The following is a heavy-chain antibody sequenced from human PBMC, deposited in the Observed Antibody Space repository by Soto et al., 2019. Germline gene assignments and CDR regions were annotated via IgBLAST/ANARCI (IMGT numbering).Heavy chain of an antibody. V-gene: IGHV3-23*01. CDR3: AKKEENDHVWGKSPLD. D-gene: IGHD3-16*01. J-gene: IGHJ4*03. CDR1: GFTFHNYA. Sequence: PVGSLRLSCAASGFTFHNYAMSWVRQAPGKGLEWVSSINGPGDDTYYADSVKGRFTISRDNSKNTLYLQMNSLRAEDTALYYCAKKEENDHVWGKSPLDWGQGTLVTVSS. CDR2: INGPGDDT.